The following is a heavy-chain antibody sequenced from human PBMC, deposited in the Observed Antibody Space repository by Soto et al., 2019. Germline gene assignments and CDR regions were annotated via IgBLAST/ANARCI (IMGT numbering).Heavy chain of an antibody. J-gene: IGHJ4*02. CDR2: MNPNTGNT. CDR1: GHTFSSHD. Sequence: QVQLVKSGAEVKKPGASVKVSCKASGHTFSSHDINWVRHATGQGLEWMGWMNPNTGNTGYAQTFQGRVSMTRDTSMNTAYMELSSLRSEDTAVYYCARGGAEYNSWLGLDYWGQGTLVTVSS. V-gene: IGHV1-8*01. CDR3: ARGGAEYNSWLGLDY. D-gene: IGHD6-6*01.